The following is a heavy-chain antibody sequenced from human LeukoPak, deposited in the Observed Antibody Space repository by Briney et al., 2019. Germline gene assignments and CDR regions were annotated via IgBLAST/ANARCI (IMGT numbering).Heavy chain of an antibody. CDR2: ISTGSSTM. Sequence: GGSLRLSCAASGFTFSDYSMNWVRQAPGKGLEWVSYISTGSSTMYYADSVKGRFTISRDNAKNSLFLQMNSLRAEDTAVYYCASGMDFWTAGVYWGQGTLVTVSS. V-gene: IGHV3-48*01. D-gene: IGHD3/OR15-3a*01. CDR1: GFTFSDYS. CDR3: ASGMDFWTAGVY. J-gene: IGHJ4*02.